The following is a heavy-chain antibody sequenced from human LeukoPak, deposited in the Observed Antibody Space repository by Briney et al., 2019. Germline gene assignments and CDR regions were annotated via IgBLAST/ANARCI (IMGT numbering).Heavy chain of an antibody. V-gene: IGHV4-31*03. CDR1: GGSISSGGYY. J-gene: IGHJ5*02. D-gene: IGHD2-15*01. Sequence: SQTLSLTCTVSGGSISSGGYYWSSIRQHPGKGLEWIGYIYYSGSTYYNPSLKSRVTISVDTSKNQFSLKLSSVTAADTAVYYCARERRGYCSGGSCYRANWFDPWGQGTLVTVSS. CDR3: ARERRGYCSGGSCYRANWFDP. CDR2: IYYSGST.